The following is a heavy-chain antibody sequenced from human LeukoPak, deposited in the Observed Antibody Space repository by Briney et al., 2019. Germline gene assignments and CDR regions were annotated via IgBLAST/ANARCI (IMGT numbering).Heavy chain of an antibody. Sequence: GGSLRLSCAASGFTFSGYWMSWLRQAPGKGLEGVANIKQDGGEKYYVDSVKGRFTISRDNAKNSLYLQMYSLRAEDTAVYYCARDRGFGQADVWGKGTTVTVSS. D-gene: IGHD3-10*01. J-gene: IGHJ6*04. CDR3: ARDRGFGQADV. CDR1: GFTFSGYW. V-gene: IGHV3-7*01. CDR2: IKQDGGEK.